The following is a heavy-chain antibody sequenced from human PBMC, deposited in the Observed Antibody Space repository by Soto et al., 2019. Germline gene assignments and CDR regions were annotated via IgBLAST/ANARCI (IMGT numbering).Heavy chain of an antibody. CDR2: ISGSGDST. V-gene: IGHV3-23*01. CDR3: AKAHFYYGMDV. CDR1: GFTFSSYA. Sequence: EVQLLESGGGLIEPGGSLRLSCAASGFTFSSYAMGWVRQAPGKGLVWVSAISGSGDSTYYADSVKGRFTISRDNSKNTLYLQMNSLRGEDTAVYYCAKAHFYYGMDVWGQGTTVTVS. J-gene: IGHJ6*02.